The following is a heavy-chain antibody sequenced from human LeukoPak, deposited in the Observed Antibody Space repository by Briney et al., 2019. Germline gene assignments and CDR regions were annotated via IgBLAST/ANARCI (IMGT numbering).Heavy chain of an antibody. Sequence: SETLSLTCTVSNYSINNGYYWSWIRQPAGKGLEWIGRIYTSGSTNYNPSLKSRVTMSVDTSKNQFSLKLSSVTAADTAVYYCARAKWSYYYYYMDVWGKGTTVTVSS. CDR2: IYTSGST. V-gene: IGHV4-4*07. D-gene: IGHD2-8*01. J-gene: IGHJ6*03. CDR1: NYSINNGYY. CDR3: ARAKWSYYYYYMDV.